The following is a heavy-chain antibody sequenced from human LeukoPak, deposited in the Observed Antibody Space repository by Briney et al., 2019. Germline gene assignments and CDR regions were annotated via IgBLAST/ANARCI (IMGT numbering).Heavy chain of an antibody. CDR3: ARAPSEIGGYYPEYFRH. J-gene: IGHJ1*01. Sequence: GGYLRLFCAASGFTFSSYWMLWVHQAPGKGRVWVSRIKSDGSTNYADSVKGRFTISRDNAKNTVSLQMNSLRAEDTGVYYCARAPSEIGGYYPEYFRHWGQGTLVTVSS. CDR1: GFTFSSYW. CDR2: IKSDGST. V-gene: IGHV3-74*01. D-gene: IGHD3-22*01.